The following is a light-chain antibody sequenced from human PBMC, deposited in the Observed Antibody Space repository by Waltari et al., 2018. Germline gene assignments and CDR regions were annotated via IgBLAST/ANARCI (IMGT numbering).Light chain of an antibody. V-gene: IGKV1-5*03. J-gene: IGKJ1*01. CDR1: QSISSW. Sequence: DIQMTQSPSTLSASVGDIVTITCRASQSISSWLAWYQQKPGKAPKLLIYKASSLESGVPSRFGGSGSGTEFTLTISSLQPDDFATYYCQQYNSYAWTFGQGTKVEIK. CDR3: QQYNSYAWT. CDR2: KAS.